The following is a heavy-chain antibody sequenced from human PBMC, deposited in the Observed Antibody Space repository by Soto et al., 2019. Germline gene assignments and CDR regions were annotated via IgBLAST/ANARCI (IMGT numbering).Heavy chain of an antibody. D-gene: IGHD3-10*01. V-gene: IGHV3-64D*08. Sequence: GVPLRVSCSVSGFTFSDYAMHWVRQAPGKGLEYVSFISSNGGSTYYADSVKGRFTISRDNPRNTVHLQMSSLRVEDTAVYYCVKVGYFGSGSYHQAYFDYWGHGTLVTVSS. CDR3: VKVGYFGSGSYHQAYFDY. CDR2: ISSNGGST. CDR1: GFTFSDYA. J-gene: IGHJ4*01.